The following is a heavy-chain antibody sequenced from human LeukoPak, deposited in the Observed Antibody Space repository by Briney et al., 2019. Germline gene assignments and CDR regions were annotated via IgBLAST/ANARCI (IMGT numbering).Heavy chain of an antibody. CDR3: ARDSGFWLF. Sequence: SETLSLTCTVSGDSITSGSYDWGWLRQTPGKALEWIGNIYSTGSTSFNPCFKSRLTMSVDTSKNRFSLRLESVTDADSAVYFCARDSGFWLFWGQGTLVTVSS. CDR2: IYSTGST. V-gene: IGHV4-39*07. D-gene: IGHD3-22*01. J-gene: IGHJ1*01. CDR1: GDSITSGSYD.